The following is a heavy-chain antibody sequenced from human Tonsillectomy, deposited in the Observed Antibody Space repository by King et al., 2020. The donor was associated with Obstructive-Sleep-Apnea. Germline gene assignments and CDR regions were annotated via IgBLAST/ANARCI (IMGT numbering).Heavy chain of an antibody. J-gene: IGHJ5*02. CDR2: IYHSGST. V-gene: IGHV4-38-2*02. CDR3: ARDGPDYGDYIWFDP. D-gene: IGHD4-17*01. CDR1: GYSISSGYY. Sequence: QLQESGPGLVKPSETLSLTCTVSGYSISSGYYWGWIRQPPGKGLEWIGSIYHSGSTYYNTSLKSRVTISVDTSKNQFSLKLSSVTAADTAVYYCARDGPDYGDYIWFDPWGQGTLVTVSS.